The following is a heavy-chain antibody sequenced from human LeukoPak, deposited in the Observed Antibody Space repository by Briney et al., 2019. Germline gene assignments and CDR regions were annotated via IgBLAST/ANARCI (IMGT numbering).Heavy chain of an antibody. D-gene: IGHD6-13*01. V-gene: IGHV4-39*01. CDR3: AGQWKIAAAGTFGY. J-gene: IGHJ4*02. CDR1: GGSISSSSYY. Sequence: KPSETLSLTCTVSGGSISSSSYYWGWIRQPPGKGLEWIGSIYYSGSTYYNPSLKSRVTISVDTSKNQFSLKLSSVTAADTAVYYCAGQWKIAAAGTFGYWGQGTLVTVSS. CDR2: IYYSGST.